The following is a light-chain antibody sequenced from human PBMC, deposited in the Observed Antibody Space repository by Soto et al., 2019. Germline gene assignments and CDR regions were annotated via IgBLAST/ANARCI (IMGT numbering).Light chain of an antibody. V-gene: IGLV1-40*01. CDR1: SSNIGAGYTIGAGYD. CDR2: ANS. CDR3: QSYDSSMRGYV. J-gene: IGLJ1*01. Sequence: QSVLTQPPSVSGAPGQRVTISCTGSSSNIGAGYTIGAGYDVHWYQQLPGTAPKLLIYANSRRPSGVPDRFSGSKSGTSASLAITGLQAEDEADYYCQSYDSSMRGYVFGTGTKLTVL.